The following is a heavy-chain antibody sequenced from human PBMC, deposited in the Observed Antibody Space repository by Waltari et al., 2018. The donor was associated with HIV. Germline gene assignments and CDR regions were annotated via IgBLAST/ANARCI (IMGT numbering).Heavy chain of an antibody. D-gene: IGHD3-10*01. Sequence: AASGGRLIQPGGSLGLSCPASNFSVSGKHVTWIRQAPGGSLEWVAVIYPDDTTHYADSVIGRFTISRAKSRTTVLLLMNGLFVDDTATYFCATGVRYYGPWGQGTRVTVSS. CDR2: IYPDDTT. V-gene: IGHV3-53*01. J-gene: IGHJ5*02. CDR3: ATGVRYYGP. CDR1: NFSVSGKH.